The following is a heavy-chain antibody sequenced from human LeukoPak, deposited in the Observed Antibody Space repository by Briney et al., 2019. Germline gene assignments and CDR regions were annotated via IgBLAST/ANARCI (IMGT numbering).Heavy chain of an antibody. Sequence: SETLSLTCTVSGGYISSSSYYWDWVRQPPGKGLEWIGDIYYSGRTYYSSSLKSRLTISLETSKNQFSLKVNSVTAADTAVYYCARRRYYDSTGYLDWGQGTLVSIS. D-gene: IGHD3-22*01. CDR1: GGYISSSSYY. CDR2: IYYSGRT. V-gene: IGHV4-39*01. CDR3: ARRRYYDSTGYLD. J-gene: IGHJ1*01.